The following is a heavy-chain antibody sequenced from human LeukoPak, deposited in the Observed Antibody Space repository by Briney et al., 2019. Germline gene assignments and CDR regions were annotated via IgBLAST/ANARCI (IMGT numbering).Heavy chain of an antibody. V-gene: IGHV3-11*01. J-gene: IGHJ5*02. CDR1: GFTFSDYY. CDR3: AKGSYYYGSGTRFDP. CDR2: ISSSGSTI. D-gene: IGHD3-10*01. Sequence: GGSLRLSCAASGFTFSDYYMSWIRQAPGKGLEWVSYISSSGSTIYYADSVKGRFTISRDNSKNTLYLQMNRLRAEDTAVYYCAKGSYYYGSGTRFDPWGQGTLVTVSS.